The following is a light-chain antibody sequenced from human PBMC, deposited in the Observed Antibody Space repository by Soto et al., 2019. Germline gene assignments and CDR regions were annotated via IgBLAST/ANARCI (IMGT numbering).Light chain of an antibody. J-gene: IGKJ4*01. CDR2: AAS. CDR3: QQYNTWPLT. CDR1: QGVSTN. V-gene: IGKV3-15*01. Sequence: EIVMTQSPATLSMSPGERATLSCRSSQGVSTNSAWYQQKPGQAPRLLIYAASTRATGIPARLSGSGSGTEFTLTFSSLQSEDFAVYYCQQYNTWPLTFGGGTKVEIK.